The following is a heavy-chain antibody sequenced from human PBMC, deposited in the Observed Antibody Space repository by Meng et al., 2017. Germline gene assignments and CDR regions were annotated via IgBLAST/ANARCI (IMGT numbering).Heavy chain of an antibody. V-gene: IGHV4-34*01. Sequence: SETLSLTCAVYGGSFSGYYWSWIRQPPGKGLEWIGEINHSGSTNYNPSLKGRVTISVDTSKNQFSLKLSSVTAADTAVYFCARVQVVVAATHDYYYYGMDVWGQGTTVTVSS. D-gene: IGHD2-15*01. CDR3: ARVQVVVAATHDYYYYGMDV. CDR1: GGSFSGYY. CDR2: INHSGST. J-gene: IGHJ6*02.